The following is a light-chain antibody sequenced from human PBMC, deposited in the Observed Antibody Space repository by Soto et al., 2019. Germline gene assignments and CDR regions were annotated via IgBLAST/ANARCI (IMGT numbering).Light chain of an antibody. CDR2: GAS. CDR3: QQYDTSPPRRT. V-gene: IGKV3-20*01. J-gene: IGKJ1*01. Sequence: EIVLTQSPGTLSLSPGERATLSCRASQSVSDNSLAWYQQKPGQAPRLLIYGASSRATGIPDRFSGRGSGTAFTLTISRLEPADFAVYYCQQYDTSPPRRTFGQGTKVEVK. CDR1: QSVSDNS.